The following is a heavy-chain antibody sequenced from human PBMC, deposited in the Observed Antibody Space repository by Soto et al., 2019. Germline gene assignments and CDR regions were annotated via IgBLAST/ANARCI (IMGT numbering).Heavy chain of an antibody. CDR3: ARNLMDYDILTGYYIAYYFDY. Sequence: KFQGRVTITRDTSASTAYMELSSLRSEDTAVYYCARNLMDYDILTGYYIAYYFDYWGQGTLVTVSS. V-gene: IGHV1-3*01. J-gene: IGHJ4*02. D-gene: IGHD3-9*01.